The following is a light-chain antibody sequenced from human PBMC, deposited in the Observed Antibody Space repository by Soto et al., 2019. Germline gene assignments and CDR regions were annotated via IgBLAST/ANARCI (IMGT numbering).Light chain of an antibody. V-gene: IGKV3-20*01. CDR3: QQYKNRPL. Sequence: EIVWTQSPGPLSLSPGERATLSCRASQSFNSIYLAWYQQKPGPAPRLLIYGASSRATGIPDRFSGSGSGTESTLTIRSLQSEDFAVDYCQQYKNRPLFGQGTRLEIK. J-gene: IGKJ5*01. CDR1: QSFNSIY. CDR2: GAS.